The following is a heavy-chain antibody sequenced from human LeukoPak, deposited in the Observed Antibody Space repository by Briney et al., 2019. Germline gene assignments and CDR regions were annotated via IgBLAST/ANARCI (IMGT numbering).Heavy chain of an antibody. CDR3: ARHYTRAGTSDY. CDR1: GGSISSYY. D-gene: IGHD1-14*01. J-gene: IGHJ4*02. Sequence: SETLSLTGTVSGGSISSYYWSWIRQPPGKGLEWIGYIYYSGSTNYNPSLKSRVTISVDTSKNQFSLKLSSVTAADTAVYYCARHYTRAGTSDYWGQGTLVTVSS. V-gene: IGHV4-59*08. CDR2: IYYSGST.